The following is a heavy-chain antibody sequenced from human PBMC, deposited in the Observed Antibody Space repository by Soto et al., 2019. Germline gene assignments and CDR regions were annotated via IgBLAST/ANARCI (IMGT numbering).Heavy chain of an antibody. CDR2: IIPIPGTA. CDR1: GGTFSSYA. V-gene: IGHV1-69*13. J-gene: IGHJ6*02. Sequence: SVKVSCKASGGTFSSYAISWVRQAPGQGLEWMGGIIPIPGTANYAQKFQGRVTITADESTSTAYMELSSLRSEDTAVYYCARSQGSSTSLEIYYYYYGMDVWGQGTTVTVSS. D-gene: IGHD2-2*01. CDR3: ARSQGSSTSLEIYYYYYGMDV.